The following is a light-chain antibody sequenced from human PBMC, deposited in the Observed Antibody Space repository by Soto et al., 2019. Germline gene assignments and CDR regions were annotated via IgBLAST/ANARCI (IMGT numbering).Light chain of an antibody. CDR1: QSLLHSNGYNY. Sequence: DIVMSQSPLSLPVTPGEPASISCRSSQSLLHSNGYNYLDGYLQKPGHSPQLLIYLGSNRASGVPDRFSGSGSGTDFTLKISRVEAEDVGVYYCMQPLQSWTFGQGTKVDIK. V-gene: IGKV2-28*01. J-gene: IGKJ1*01. CDR2: LGS. CDR3: MQPLQSWT.